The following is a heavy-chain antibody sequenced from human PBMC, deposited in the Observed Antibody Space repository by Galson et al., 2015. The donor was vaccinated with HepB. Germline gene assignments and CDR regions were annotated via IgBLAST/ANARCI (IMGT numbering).Heavy chain of an antibody. CDR2: ISGGGENS. V-gene: IGHV3-23*01. Sequence: SLRLSCAASGFSFGNYAMSWVRQAPGKGLEWVSAISGGGENSYYADSVKGRFTISRDNSRNILYLQMNSLRAEDTAVYYCAKDWVKSNNWQNLPLFDYWGQGSLVTVSS. D-gene: IGHD1-1*01. CDR3: AKDWVKSNNWQNLPLFDY. CDR1: GFSFGNYA. J-gene: IGHJ4*02.